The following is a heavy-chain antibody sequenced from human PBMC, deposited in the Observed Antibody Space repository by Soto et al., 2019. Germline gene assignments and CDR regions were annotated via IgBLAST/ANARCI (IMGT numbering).Heavy chain of an antibody. J-gene: IGHJ6*02. CDR1: GFTFSSYS. V-gene: IGHV3-21*01. CDR3: ACPFGVVSGPNYYYYYGMDV. CDR2: ISSSSSYI. Sequence: EVQLVESGGGLVKPGGSLRLSCAASGFTFSSYSMNWVRQAPGKGLEWVSSISSSSSYIYYADSVKGRFTISRDNAKNSLYLQMNSLRAEDTAVYYCACPFGVVSGPNYYYYYGMDVWGQGTTVTVSS. D-gene: IGHD3-3*01.